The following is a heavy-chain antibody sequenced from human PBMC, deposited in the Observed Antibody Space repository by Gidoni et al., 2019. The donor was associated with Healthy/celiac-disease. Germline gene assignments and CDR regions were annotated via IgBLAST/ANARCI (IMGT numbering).Heavy chain of an antibody. CDR3: ARLLSGSYYDY. D-gene: IGHD1-26*01. CDR2: IYSGGST. CDR1: GFTVSSNY. J-gene: IGHJ4*02. V-gene: IGHV3-66*01. Sequence: EVQLVESGEGLVQPGGSMRLSCAASGFTVSSNYMSWVRQAPGKGLEWVSVIYSGGSTYYADSVKGRFTISRDNSKNTLYLQMNSLRAEDTAVYYCARLLSGSYYDYWGQGTLVTVSS.